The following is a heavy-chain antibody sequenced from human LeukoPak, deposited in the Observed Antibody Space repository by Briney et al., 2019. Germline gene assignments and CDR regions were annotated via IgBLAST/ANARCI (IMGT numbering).Heavy chain of an antibody. V-gene: IGHV4-59*01. CDR2: IYYSGST. CDR3: ARGWYNGSYRFDY. Sequence: PSETLSLTCTVSGGSISSYYWSWIRQPPGKGLEWIAYIYYSGSTNYNPSLKSRVTISVDTSKNQFSLKLSSVTAADTAVYYCARGWYNGSYRFDYWGQGTLVTVSS. J-gene: IGHJ4*02. CDR1: GGSISSYY. D-gene: IGHD1-26*01.